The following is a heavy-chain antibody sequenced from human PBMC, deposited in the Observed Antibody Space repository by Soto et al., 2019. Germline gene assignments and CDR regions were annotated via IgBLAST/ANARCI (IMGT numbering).Heavy chain of an antibody. CDR1: GGSISSGGYY. V-gene: IGHV4-31*03. Sequence: SETLSLTCTVSGGSISSGGYYWSWIRQHPGKGLEWIGYIYYSGSTYYNPSLKSRVTISVDTSKNQFSLKLSSVTAADTAVYYCARAWDSGYEFWFDPWGQGTLGTVSS. CDR2: IYYSGST. CDR3: ARAWDSGYEFWFDP. D-gene: IGHD5-12*01. J-gene: IGHJ5*02.